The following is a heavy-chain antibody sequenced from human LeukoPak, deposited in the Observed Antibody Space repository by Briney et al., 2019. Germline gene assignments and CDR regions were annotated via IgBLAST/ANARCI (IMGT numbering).Heavy chain of an antibody. CDR2: AADSGST. CDR3: ARHYYQSSGYPHFDY. Sequence: SETLSLTCTVSGDSMSDYFWTWIRQPPGKGLEWIGYAADSGSTNYNPSLKSRVIISVDTSKNQFSLKLSSVTAADTAVYYCARHYYQSSGYPHFDYWGQGTLVTVSS. D-gene: IGHD3-22*01. V-gene: IGHV4-59*08. CDR1: GDSMSDYF. J-gene: IGHJ4*02.